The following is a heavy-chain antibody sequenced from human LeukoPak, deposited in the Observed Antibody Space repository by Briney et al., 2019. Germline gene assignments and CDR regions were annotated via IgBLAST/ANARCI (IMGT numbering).Heavy chain of an antibody. D-gene: IGHD6-19*01. CDR2: IYYSGST. Sequence: SETLSLTCTVSGGSISSYYWSWIRQPPEKGLEWIGYIYYSGSTNYNPSLKSRVTISVDTSKNQFSLKLSSVTAADTAVYYCARDKNEKWLATEWFDPWGQGTLVTVSS. CDR3: ARDKNEKWLATEWFDP. CDR1: GGSISSYY. V-gene: IGHV4-59*01. J-gene: IGHJ5*02.